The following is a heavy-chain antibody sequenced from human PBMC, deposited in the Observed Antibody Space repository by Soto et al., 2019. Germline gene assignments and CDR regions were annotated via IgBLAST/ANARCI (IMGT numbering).Heavy chain of an antibody. D-gene: IGHD2-2*01. CDR2: ISSTSTYI. J-gene: IGHJ5*02. CDR3: ARGGAAISGTPEWFDP. V-gene: IGHV3-21*01. Sequence: EVQLMESGGALVKPGGSLRLSCAASGFTFSGYTMNWVRQAPGKGLEWVSSISSTSTYISYADSVKGRFTISRDNANNARSLRLNSLRAEDTAVYYCARGGAAISGTPEWFDPWGQGTLVTVSS. CDR1: GFTFSGYT.